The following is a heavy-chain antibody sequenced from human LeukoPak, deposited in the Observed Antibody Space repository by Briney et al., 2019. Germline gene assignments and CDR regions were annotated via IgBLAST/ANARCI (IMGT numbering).Heavy chain of an antibody. CDR1: GYTFTSYG. V-gene: IGHV1-18*01. Sequence: ASVKVSCKASGYTFTSYGISWVRQAPGQGLEWMGWISAYNGNTNYAQKLQGRVTMTTDTSTSTAYMELRSLRTDDTAVYYCARAIAHPGWFDPWGRGTLVTVSS. CDR3: ARAIAHPGWFDP. J-gene: IGHJ5*02. CDR2: ISAYNGNT.